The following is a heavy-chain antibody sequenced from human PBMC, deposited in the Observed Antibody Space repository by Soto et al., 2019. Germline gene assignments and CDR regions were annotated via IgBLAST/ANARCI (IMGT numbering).Heavy chain of an antibody. CDR3: AKAANTDDGFDI. J-gene: IGHJ3*02. CDR1: GFTFEDYA. CDR2: ISWDSGTI. Sequence: EVRLVESGGGLVQPGRSLRLSCAASGFTFEDYAMHWVRQIPEKGLEWVAGISWDSGTIGYADSVKGRFTISRENAKKSLYLQMISLRDEDTAFYYCAKAANTDDGFDIWGQGTMVTVSS. V-gene: IGHV3-9*01.